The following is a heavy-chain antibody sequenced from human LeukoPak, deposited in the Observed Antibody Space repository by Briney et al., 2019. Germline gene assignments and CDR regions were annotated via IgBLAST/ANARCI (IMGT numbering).Heavy chain of an antibody. J-gene: IGHJ1*01. Sequence: GRSLRLSCAASGFTFSSYAMHWARQAPGKGLEWVAVISYDGSNKYYADSVKGRFTISRDNSKNTLYLQMNSLRAEDTAVYYCARDRVAVAGHQYFQHWGQGTLVTVSS. D-gene: IGHD6-19*01. CDR3: ARDRVAVAGHQYFQH. V-gene: IGHV3-30*04. CDR1: GFTFSSYA. CDR2: ISYDGSNK.